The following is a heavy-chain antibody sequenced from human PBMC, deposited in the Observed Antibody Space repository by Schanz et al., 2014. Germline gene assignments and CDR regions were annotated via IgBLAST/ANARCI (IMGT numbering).Heavy chain of an antibody. Sequence: QVQLQESGPGLVKPSQTLSLTCTVSGGSIRSGTYYWSWIRQPAGKALEWVGRVFPNGITNYNPSLKSRVPISLDTPRNQSSLTLASLTAADTAVYYCARDTTWRLDLWGRGTLVTVSS. CDR2: VFPNGIT. V-gene: IGHV4-61*02. D-gene: IGHD1-1*01. CDR1: GGSIRSGTYY. CDR3: ARDTTWRLDL. J-gene: IGHJ2*01.